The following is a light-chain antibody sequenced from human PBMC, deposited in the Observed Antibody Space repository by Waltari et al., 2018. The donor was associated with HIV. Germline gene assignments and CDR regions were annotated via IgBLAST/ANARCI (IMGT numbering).Light chain of an antibody. V-gene: IGLV1-44*01. CDR3: ATWEDSLNGHVV. CDR2: TKT. CDR1: SSNIGDNT. J-gene: IGLJ2*01. Sequence: QSVLSQPPSASGTPGQWVTISCSGSSSNIGDNTVNWYQQLPGTAPKPLIYTKTQRTSGVPDRFSGSKSGTSAPLAIIGLQAEDEADYYCATWEDSLNGHVVFGGGTKLTVL.